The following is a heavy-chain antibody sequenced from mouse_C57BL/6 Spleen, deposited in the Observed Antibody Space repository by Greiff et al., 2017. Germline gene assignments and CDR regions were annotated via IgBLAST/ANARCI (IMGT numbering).Heavy chain of an antibody. CDR3: ANWDDYAMDY. J-gene: IGHJ4*01. Sequence: EVKLMESGPELVKPGASVKISCKASGYTFTDYYMNWVKQSHGKSLEWIGDINPNNGGTSYNQKFKGKATLTVDKSSSTAYMELRSLTSEDSAVYYCANWDDYAMDYWGQGTSVTVSS. CDR1: GYTFTDYY. V-gene: IGHV1-26*01. CDR2: INPNNGGT. D-gene: IGHD4-1*01.